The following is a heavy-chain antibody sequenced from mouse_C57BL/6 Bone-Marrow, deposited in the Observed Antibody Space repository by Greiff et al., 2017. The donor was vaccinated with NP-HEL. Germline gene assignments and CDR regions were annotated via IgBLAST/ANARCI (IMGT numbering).Heavy chain of an antibody. Sequence: QVQLQQSGAELAKPGASVKLSCKASGYTFTSYWMHWVTQRPGQGLEWIGYINPSSGYTKYNQKFKDKATLTADKSSSTAYMPLSSLTYEDSAVYYCARPRFFPLFDYWGQGTTLTVSS. J-gene: IGHJ2*01. D-gene: IGHD6-1*01. CDR3: ARPRFFPLFDY. CDR2: INPSSGYT. V-gene: IGHV1-7*01. CDR1: GYTFTSYW.